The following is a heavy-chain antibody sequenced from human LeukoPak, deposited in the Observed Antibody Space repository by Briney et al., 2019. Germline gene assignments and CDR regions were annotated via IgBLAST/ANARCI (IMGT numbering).Heavy chain of an antibody. V-gene: IGHV3-48*03. CDR2: ISSSGSTI. D-gene: IGHD6-13*01. Sequence: PGGSLRLSCAASGFTFSSYEMNWVRQAPGKGLEWVSYISSSGSTIYYADSVKGRFTISRDNSKNTLYLQMNSLRVEDTAVYYCAKRGSSSWTQFDYRGQGTLVTVSS. J-gene: IGHJ4*02. CDR3: AKRGSSSWTQFDY. CDR1: GFTFSSYE.